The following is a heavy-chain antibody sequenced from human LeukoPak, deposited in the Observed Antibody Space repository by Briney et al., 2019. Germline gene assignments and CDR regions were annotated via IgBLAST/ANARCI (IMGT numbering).Heavy chain of an antibody. CDR3: AKDFPKKYSSSWYAGQFDY. V-gene: IGHV4-4*07. Sequence: SETLSLTCTVSGGSISSYYWSWIRQPAGKGLEWIGRIYTSGSTNYNPSLKSRVTMSVDTSKNQFSLKLSSVTAADTAVYYCAKDFPKKYSSSWYAGQFDYWGQGTLVTVSS. D-gene: IGHD6-13*01. CDR1: GGSISSYY. CDR2: IYTSGST. J-gene: IGHJ4*02.